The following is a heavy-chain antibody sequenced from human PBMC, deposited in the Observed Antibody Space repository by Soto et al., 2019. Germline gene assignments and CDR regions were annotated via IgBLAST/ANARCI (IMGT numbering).Heavy chain of an antibody. Sequence: EVQLLESGGGLVQPGGSLRLSCAASGFTFSSYAMRWVRQAPVKGLEWVSAISGSGGSTYYADSVKGRFTISRDNSKNTRYLQMNSLRAEDTAVYYCARRGSGSYSDYWGQGTLVTVSS. V-gene: IGHV3-23*01. J-gene: IGHJ4*02. CDR1: GFTFSSYA. CDR3: ARRGSGSYSDY. D-gene: IGHD1-26*01. CDR2: ISGSGGST.